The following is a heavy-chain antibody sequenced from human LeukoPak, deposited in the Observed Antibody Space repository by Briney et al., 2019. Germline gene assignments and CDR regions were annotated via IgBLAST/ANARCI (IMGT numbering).Heavy chain of an antibody. CDR1: GGSFSGYY. V-gene: IGHV4-34*01. Sequence: SETLSLTCAVYGGSFSGYYWSWIRQPPGKGLEWIGETNHSGSTNYNPSLKSRVTISVDTSKNQFSLKLSSVTAADTAVYYCARGYSSGWYAFDYWGQGTLVTVSS. J-gene: IGHJ4*02. CDR3: ARGYSSGWYAFDY. D-gene: IGHD6-19*01. CDR2: TNHSGST.